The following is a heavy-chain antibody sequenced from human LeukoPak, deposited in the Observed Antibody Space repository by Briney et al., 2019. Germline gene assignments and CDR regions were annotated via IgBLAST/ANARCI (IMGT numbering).Heavy chain of an antibody. Sequence: PGGSLRLSCAASGFTFSSYAMSWVRQAPGKGLEWVSAISGSGGSTYYADSVKGRFTISRDNSKSTLYLQMNSLRAEDTAVYYCAKIRDYGDYYHWFDPWGQGTLVTVSS. CDR2: ISGSGGST. CDR3: AKIRDYGDYYHWFDP. CDR1: GFTFSSYA. J-gene: IGHJ5*02. D-gene: IGHD4-17*01. V-gene: IGHV3-23*01.